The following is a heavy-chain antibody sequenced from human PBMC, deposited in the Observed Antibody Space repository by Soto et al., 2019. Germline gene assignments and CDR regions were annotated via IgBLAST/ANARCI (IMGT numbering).Heavy chain of an antibody. CDR1: GGTFSSYA. Sequence: QVQLVQSGAEVKKPGSSVKVSCKASGGTFSSYAISWVRQAPGQGLEWMGGIIPIFGTANYAQKFQGRVTITADESTSIAYMELSSLRSEDTAVYYCARDLGPNSGPDDDYWGQGTLVTVSS. CDR3: ARDLGPNSGPDDDY. CDR2: IIPIFGTA. V-gene: IGHV1-69*01. J-gene: IGHJ4*02. D-gene: IGHD1-26*01.